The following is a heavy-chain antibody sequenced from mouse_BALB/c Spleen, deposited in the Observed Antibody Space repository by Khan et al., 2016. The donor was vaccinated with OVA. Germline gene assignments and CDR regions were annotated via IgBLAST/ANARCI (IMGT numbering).Heavy chain of an antibody. D-gene: IGHD1-2*01. J-gene: IGHJ2*01. CDR1: GYSITSGYG. CDR3: AITARIKY. V-gene: IGHV3-2*02. CDR2: ISYSGST. Sequence: EVQLQESGPGLVKPSQSLSLTCTVTGYSITSGYGWNWIRQFPGNKLEWMGYISYSGSTNYNPSIKSRISITRNTSKNQFFLHVNTVTTEDTATYYCAITARIKYWGQGTTRTVSA.